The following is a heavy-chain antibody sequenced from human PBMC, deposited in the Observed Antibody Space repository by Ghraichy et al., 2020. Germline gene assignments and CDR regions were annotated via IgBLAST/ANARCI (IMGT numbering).Heavy chain of an antibody. CDR3: ARWRRIAAAGDDAFDI. J-gene: IGHJ3*02. D-gene: IGHD6-13*01. V-gene: IGHV1-2*02. Sequence: ASVKVSCKASGYTFTGYYMHWVRQAPGQGLEWMGWINPNSGGTNYAQKFQGRVTMTRDTSISTAYMELSRLRSDDTAVYYCARWRRIAAAGDDAFDIWGQGTMVTVSS. CDR2: INPNSGGT. CDR1: GYTFTGYY.